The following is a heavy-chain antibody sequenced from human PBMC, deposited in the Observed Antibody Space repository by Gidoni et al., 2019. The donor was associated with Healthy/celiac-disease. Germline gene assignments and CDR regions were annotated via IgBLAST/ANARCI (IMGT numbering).Heavy chain of an antibody. Sequence: RIGSIYYSGSTYYNPSLKSRVTISVDTSKNQFSLKLSSVTAADTAVYYCAGAYDSFSFWFDPWGQGTLVTVSS. CDR2: IYYSGST. V-gene: IGHV4-39*01. CDR3: AGAYDSFSFWFDP. J-gene: IGHJ5*02. D-gene: IGHD3-3*01.